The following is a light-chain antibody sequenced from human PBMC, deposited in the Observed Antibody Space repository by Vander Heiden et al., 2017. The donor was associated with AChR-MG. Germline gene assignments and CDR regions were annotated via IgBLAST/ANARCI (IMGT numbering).Light chain of an antibody. V-gene: IGKV3-15*01. CDR2: GAS. J-gene: IGKJ2*01. CDR3: QQYNLWYT. CDR1: QSINSN. Sequence: QSINSNLAWYQQKPGQGPRLLIYGASTRATSIPARFSGRGSGTEFTLTISSLQSEDFAIYYCQQYNLWYTFGQGTKLEIK.